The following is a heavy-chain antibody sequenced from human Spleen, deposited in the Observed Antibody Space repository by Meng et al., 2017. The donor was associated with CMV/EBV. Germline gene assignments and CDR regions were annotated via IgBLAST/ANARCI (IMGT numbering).Heavy chain of an antibody. V-gene: IGHV4-30-4*01. CDR3: ARNYYFDY. CDR1: GGSINSGDYY. J-gene: IGHJ4*02. CDR2: IYYTGST. Sequence: QGGLQVSGPGLLKPSRTLSLTCTVSGGSINSGDYYWSWIRQPPGKGLEWIGYIYYTGSTYYNPSLKSRVTISMDTSKNQFSLRLSSVTAADTAVYYCARNYYFDYWGQGTLVTVSS.